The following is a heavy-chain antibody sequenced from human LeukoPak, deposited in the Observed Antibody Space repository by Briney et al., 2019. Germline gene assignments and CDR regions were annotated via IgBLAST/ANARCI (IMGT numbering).Heavy chain of an antibody. CDR1: GGSISSGGYY. J-gene: IGHJ4*02. D-gene: IGHD6-19*01. CDR3: ARRRRDSSGWYFDY. CDR2: IYHSGST. V-gene: IGHV4-30-2*01. Sequence: SETLSLTCTVSGGSISSGGYYWSWIRQPPGKGLEWIGYIYHSGSTYYNPSLKSRVTISVDRSKNQFSLKLSSVTAADTAVYYCARRRRDSSGWYFDYWGQGTLVTVSS.